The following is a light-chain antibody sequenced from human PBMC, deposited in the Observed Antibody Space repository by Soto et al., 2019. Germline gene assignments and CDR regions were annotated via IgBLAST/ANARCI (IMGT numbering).Light chain of an antibody. J-gene: IGKJ1*01. CDR3: QHYNSYSEA. CDR2: DAS. V-gene: IGKV1-13*02. CDR1: QGIATG. Sequence: IQLTQSPSSRSASIGDTVTITCRASQGIATGLAWYQQKPGAPPRPLIYDASILQRGVQSRFSGSGSGTEFTLTISSLQPDDFATYYCQHYNSYSEAFGQGTKVDIK.